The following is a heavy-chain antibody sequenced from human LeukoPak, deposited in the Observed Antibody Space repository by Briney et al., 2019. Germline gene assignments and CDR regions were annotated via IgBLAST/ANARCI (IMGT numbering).Heavy chain of an antibody. CDR3: ATSGSGWYRFDY. CDR2: ISGSGATT. V-gene: IGHV3-23*01. D-gene: IGHD6-19*01. Sequence: PGRSLRLSCAASGFTFSSYAMSWVRQAPGKGLEWVSAISGSGATTYYADSARGRFRIYRDISKNTLYLQMNRQRVEDTAVYYCATSGSGWYRFDYWGQGTLVTVSS. CDR1: GFTFSSYA. J-gene: IGHJ4*02.